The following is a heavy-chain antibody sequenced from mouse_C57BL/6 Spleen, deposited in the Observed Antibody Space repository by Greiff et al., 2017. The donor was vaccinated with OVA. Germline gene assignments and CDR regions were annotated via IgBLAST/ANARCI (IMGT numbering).Heavy chain of an antibody. V-gene: IGHV1-50*01. CDR1: GYTFTSYW. J-gene: IGHJ3*01. CDR3: ARRGTAQAPFAY. CDR2: IDPSDSYT. Sequence: QVQLQQSGAELVKPGASVKLSCKASGYTFTSYWMQWVKQRPGQGLEWIGEIDPSDSYTNYNQKFKGKATLTVDTSSSTAYMQLSSLTSEDSAVYYCARRGTAQAPFAYWGQGTLVTVSA. D-gene: IGHD3-2*02.